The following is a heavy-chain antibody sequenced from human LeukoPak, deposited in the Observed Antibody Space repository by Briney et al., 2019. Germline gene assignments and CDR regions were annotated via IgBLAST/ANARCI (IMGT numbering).Heavy chain of an antibody. CDR1: GYTFTSYD. CDR3: ARPSGDGYNSYAFDI. V-gene: IGHV1-8*01. CDR2: MNPNSGNT. D-gene: IGHD5-24*01. J-gene: IGHJ3*02. Sequence: ASVKVTCKASGYTFTSYDINWVRQATGQGLEWIGWMNPNSGNTGYAQKFQGRVTMTRNTSISTAYMELSSLRSEDTAVYYCARPSGDGYNSYAFDIWGQGTMVTVSS.